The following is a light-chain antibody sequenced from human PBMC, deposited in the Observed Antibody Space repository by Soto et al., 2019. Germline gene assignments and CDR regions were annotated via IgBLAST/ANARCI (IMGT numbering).Light chain of an antibody. CDR3: CSYAGTNTFWV. J-gene: IGLJ3*02. CDR1: NSDIGGYNY. Sequence: QSALTQSRSVSGSPGQSVTISCTGTNSDIGGYNYVSWYQQHPGKAPKVMIYDVSRRPSGVPDRFSGSKSGNTASLTISGLQAEDEADYYRCSYAGTNTFWVFGGGTQLTVL. CDR2: DVS. V-gene: IGLV2-11*01.